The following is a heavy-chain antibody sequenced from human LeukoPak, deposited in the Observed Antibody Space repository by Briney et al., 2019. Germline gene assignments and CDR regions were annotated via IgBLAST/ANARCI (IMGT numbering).Heavy chain of an antibody. CDR1: GFTFSGSA. J-gene: IGHJ6*02. CDR2: IRSKANSYAT. Sequence: GGSLRLSCAASGFTFSGSAMHWVRQASGKGLEWVGRIRSKANSYATAYAASVKGRLTISRDDSKNTAYLQMNSLKTEDTAVYYCTTYSSPEYYYYGMDVWGQGTTVTVSS. D-gene: IGHD6-13*01. V-gene: IGHV3-73*01. CDR3: TTYSSPEYYYYGMDV.